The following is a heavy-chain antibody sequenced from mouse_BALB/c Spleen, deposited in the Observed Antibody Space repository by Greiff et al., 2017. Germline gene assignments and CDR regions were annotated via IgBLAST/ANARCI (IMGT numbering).Heavy chain of an antibody. CDR2: IDPYNGGT. CDR3: AYGSSYGWYFDV. CDR1: GYAFTSYN. V-gene: IGHV1S135*01. J-gene: IGHJ1*01. D-gene: IGHD1-1*01. Sequence: QLVESGPELVKPGASVKVSCKASGYAFTSYNMYWVKQSHGKSLEWIGYIDPYNGGTSYNQKFKGKATLTVDKSSSTAYMHLNSLTSEDSAVYYCAYGSSYGWYFDVWGAGTTVTVSS.